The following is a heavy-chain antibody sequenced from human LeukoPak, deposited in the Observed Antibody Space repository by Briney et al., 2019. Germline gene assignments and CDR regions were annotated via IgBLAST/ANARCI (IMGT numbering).Heavy chain of an antibody. CDR3: ARAVSFDS. Sequence: SESLSLTCSVAGGSLRPYYWSWIRQSPGKGVDWIGYIYYSGTTNYNPSLRSRVTISVDSSKNQFSLKLTSVTAADTAIYYCARAVSFDSWGQGTLVTVSS. J-gene: IGHJ4*02. CDR1: GGSLRPYY. V-gene: IGHV4-59*01. CDR2: IYYSGTT. D-gene: IGHD5/OR15-5a*01.